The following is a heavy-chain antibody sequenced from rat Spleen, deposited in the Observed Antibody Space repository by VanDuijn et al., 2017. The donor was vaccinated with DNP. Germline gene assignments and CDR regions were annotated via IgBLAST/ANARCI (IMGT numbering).Heavy chain of an antibody. J-gene: IGHJ4*01. D-gene: IGHD1-10*01. Sequence: EVQLVESGGGLVQPGRSLKLSCVASGFTFNNYWMNWIRQAPGKGLAWVRQAPNTGLEWVASISYEGSNTYYGDSVKGRFTISRDNAKSTLYLQMNSLRSEDTATYSCARHPFYNNWVMDAWGQGASVTVSS. V-gene: IGHV5-22*01. CDR3: ARHPFYNNWVMDA. CDR1: GFTFNNYW. CDR2: ISYEGSNT.